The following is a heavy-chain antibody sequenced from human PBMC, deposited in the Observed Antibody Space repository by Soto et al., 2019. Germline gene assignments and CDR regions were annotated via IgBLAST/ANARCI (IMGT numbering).Heavy chain of an antibody. CDR3: ARDASVLIPAAQPSRFDS. Sequence: VSSVKVSCKVFGYSFIKYGINWVRQAPGQGLELVRWISPYSGYTHSAQKFHGRLTLTTDTGASTAYMELRILSSADTAHYYCARDASVLIPAAQPSRFDSWGQGTLVTVYS. D-gene: IGHD2-2*01. V-gene: IGHV1-18*01. CDR2: ISPYSGYT. CDR1: GYSFIKYG. J-gene: IGHJ4*02.